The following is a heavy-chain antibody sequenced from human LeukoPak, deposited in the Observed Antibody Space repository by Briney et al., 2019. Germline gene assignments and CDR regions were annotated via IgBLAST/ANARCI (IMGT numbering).Heavy chain of an antibody. D-gene: IGHD6-13*01. CDR3: ARGRVGSSSWYRFGFDP. J-gene: IGHJ5*02. CDR1: GGSFSGYY. Sequence: SETLSLTCAVYGGSFSGYYWSWIRQPPGKGLEWIGEINNSGTTNHNPSLKSRVTISVDTSKNQFSLKLSSVTAADTAVYYCARGRVGSSSWYRFGFDPWGQGTLVTVSS. CDR2: INNSGTT. V-gene: IGHV4-34*01.